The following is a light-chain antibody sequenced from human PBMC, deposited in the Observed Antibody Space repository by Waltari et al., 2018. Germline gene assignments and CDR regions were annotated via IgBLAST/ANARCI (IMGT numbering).Light chain of an antibody. V-gene: IGKV3-11*01. CDR2: DAS. J-gene: IGKJ5*01. Sequence: ENVLTQSPATLSLSPGERATLSCRASQSVSSFLAWYQQKPGQAPRLLIYDASNSAAGIPARFSGSGSGTDFTLTISSLEPEDFAVYYCQQRSNWPFTFGQGTRLEIK. CDR3: QQRSNWPFT. CDR1: QSVSSF.